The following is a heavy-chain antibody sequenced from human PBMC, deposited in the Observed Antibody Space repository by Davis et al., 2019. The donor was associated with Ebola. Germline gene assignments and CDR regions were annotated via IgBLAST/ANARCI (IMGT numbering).Heavy chain of an antibody. CDR2: IRSKANNYAT. Sequence: GGSLRLSCAASGFTFSNAWMNWVRQASGKGLEWVGRIRSKANNYATAYVASVKGRFTISRDDSKNTAYLQMNSLKTEDTAVYYCTSTVAGTDLDYWGQGTLVTVSS. CDR1: GFTFSNAW. J-gene: IGHJ4*02. V-gene: IGHV3-73*01. CDR3: TSTVAGTDLDY. D-gene: IGHD6-19*01.